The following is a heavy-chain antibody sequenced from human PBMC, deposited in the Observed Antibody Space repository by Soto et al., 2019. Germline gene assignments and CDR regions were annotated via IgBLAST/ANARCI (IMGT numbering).Heavy chain of an antibody. CDR3: AKVASGYDTAFDI. D-gene: IGHD5-12*01. J-gene: IGHJ3*02. CDR2: ISYDGSNK. CDR1: GFTFSSYG. V-gene: IGHV3-30*18. Sequence: QVQLVESGGGVVQPGRSLRLSCAASGFTFSSYGMHWVRQAPGKGLEWVAVISYDGSNKYYADSVKGRFTISRDNSKNTLYLQMNSLRAEDTAVYYCAKVASGYDTAFDIWGQGTMVTVSS.